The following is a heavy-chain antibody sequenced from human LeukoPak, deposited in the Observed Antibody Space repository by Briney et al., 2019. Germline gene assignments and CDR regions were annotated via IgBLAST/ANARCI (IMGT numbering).Heavy chain of an antibody. J-gene: IGHJ4*02. Sequence: SETLSLTCTVSGGSISSSSYYWGWIRQPPGKGLEWIGSIYYSGSTYYNPSLKSRVTISVDTSKNQFSLKLSSVTAADTAVYYCARALQDIVVVPAAAFEYWGQGTLVTVSS. CDR2: IYYSGST. CDR1: GGSISSSSYY. D-gene: IGHD2-2*01. V-gene: IGHV4-39*01. CDR3: ARALQDIVVVPAAAFEY.